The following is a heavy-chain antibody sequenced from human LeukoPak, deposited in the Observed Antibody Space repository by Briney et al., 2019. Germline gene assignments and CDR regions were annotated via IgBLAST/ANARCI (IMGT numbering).Heavy chain of an antibody. Sequence: SETLSLTCAVYGGSFGGYYWSWIRQPPGKGLEWIGEINHSGSTNYNPSLKSRVTISVDTSKNQFSLKLSSVTAADTAVYYCARPGIFSISFDYWGQGTLVTVSS. CDR1: GGSFGGYY. D-gene: IGHD3-10*01. CDR3: ARPGIFSISFDY. V-gene: IGHV4-34*01. CDR2: INHSGST. J-gene: IGHJ4*02.